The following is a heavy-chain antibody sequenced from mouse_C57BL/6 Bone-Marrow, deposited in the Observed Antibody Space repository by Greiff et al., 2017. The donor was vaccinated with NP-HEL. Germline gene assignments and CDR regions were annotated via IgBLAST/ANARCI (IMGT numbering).Heavy chain of an antibody. V-gene: IGHV8-12*01. Sequence: QVTLKVCGPGILQSSQTLSLTCSFSGFSLSTSGMGVSWIRQPSGKGLEWLAHIYWDDDKRYNPSLKSRLTISKDTSRNQVFLKITSVDTADTATYYCARKNYYGNYFAYWGQGTLVTVSA. CDR1: GFSLSTSGMG. J-gene: IGHJ3*01. CDR2: IYWDDDK. CDR3: ARKNYYGNYFAY. D-gene: IGHD2-1*01.